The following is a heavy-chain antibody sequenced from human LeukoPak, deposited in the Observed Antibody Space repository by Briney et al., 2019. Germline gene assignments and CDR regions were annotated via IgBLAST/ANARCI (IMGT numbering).Heavy chain of an antibody. D-gene: IGHD3-22*01. CDR3: AKVRGNVGSSYFPDY. J-gene: IGHJ4*02. CDR1: GFTFSTYG. V-gene: IGHV3-30*18. Sequence: PGGSLRLSCAVSGFTFSTYGMHWVRQAPGKGLEWVAVILYDGSNGQYADFVKGRFTISRDNSKNTLYLQMNSLRVEDTAVYYCAKVRGNVGSSYFPDYWGQGTLVTVTS. CDR2: ILYDGSNG.